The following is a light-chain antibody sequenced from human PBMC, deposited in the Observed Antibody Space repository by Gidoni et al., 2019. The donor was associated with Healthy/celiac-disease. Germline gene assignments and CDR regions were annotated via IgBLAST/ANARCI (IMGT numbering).Light chain of an antibody. CDR3: QQRSNWPWT. Sequence: EIVLTQSPATLSLSPGERATLSGRASQRVSSYLAWYQQKPGQAPRLLIYDASNRATGIPARFSGSGSGTDFTLTLSSLEPEDFAVYYCQQRSNWPWTFGQGTKVEIK. CDR1: QRVSSY. CDR2: DAS. J-gene: IGKJ1*01. V-gene: IGKV3-11*01.